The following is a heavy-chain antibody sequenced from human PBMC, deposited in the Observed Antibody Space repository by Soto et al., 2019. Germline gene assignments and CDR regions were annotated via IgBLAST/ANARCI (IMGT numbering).Heavy chain of an antibody. CDR3: ARGRGRYSSGWSWFDP. V-gene: IGHV4-4*02. CDR2: IFQSGST. CDR1: GGTIRSPDW. J-gene: IGHJ5*02. Sequence: PSETLSLTCGVSGGTIRSPDWWTWVRQPPGKGPEWIGEIFQSGSTNYTPSLESRVTISVDKSKNQFSLTLTSVTAADTAVYFCARGRGRYSSGWSWFDPWGQGILVTVS. D-gene: IGHD6-19*01.